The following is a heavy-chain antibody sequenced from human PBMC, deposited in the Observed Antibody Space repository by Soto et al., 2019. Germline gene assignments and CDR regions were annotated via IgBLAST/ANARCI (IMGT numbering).Heavy chain of an antibody. CDR1: GGSISSSSYY. D-gene: IGHD2-15*01. Sequence: SETLSLTCTVSGGSISSSSYYWGWIRQPPGKGLEWIGSIYYSGSTYYNPSLKSRVTISVDTSKNQFSLKLSSVTAADTAVYYCARWGYCSGGSCYGVGAFDIWGQGTMVT. CDR3: ARWGYCSGGSCYGVGAFDI. J-gene: IGHJ3*02. CDR2: IYYSGST. V-gene: IGHV4-39*01.